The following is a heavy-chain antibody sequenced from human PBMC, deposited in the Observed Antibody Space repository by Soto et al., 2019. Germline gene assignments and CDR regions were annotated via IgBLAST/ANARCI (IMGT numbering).Heavy chain of an antibody. CDR3: ARQDYRSVYDY. CDR1: GGSISSYY. CDR2: IYYSGST. V-gene: IGHV4-59*08. J-gene: IGHJ4*02. Sequence: SETLSLTCTVSGGSISSYYWSWIRQPPGKGLEWIGYIYYSGSTNYNPSLKSRVTISVDTSKNQFSLKLSSVTAADTAVYYCARQDYRSVYDYRGQGTLVTVSS. D-gene: IGHD6-19*01.